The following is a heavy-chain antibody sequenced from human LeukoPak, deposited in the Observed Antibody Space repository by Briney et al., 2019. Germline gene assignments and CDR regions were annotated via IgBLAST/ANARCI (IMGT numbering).Heavy chain of an antibody. D-gene: IGHD3-10*01. CDR2: IYYSGST. CDR1: GGSISSSSYY. CDR3: ARVDITMVRGVIIPSFDY. J-gene: IGHJ4*02. V-gene: IGHV4-39*07. Sequence: SETLSLTCTVSGGSISSSSYYWGWIRRPPGKGLEWIESIYYSGSTYYNPSLKSRVTISVDTPKNQFSLKLSSVTAADTAVYYCARVDITMVRGVIIPSFDYWGQGTLVTVSS.